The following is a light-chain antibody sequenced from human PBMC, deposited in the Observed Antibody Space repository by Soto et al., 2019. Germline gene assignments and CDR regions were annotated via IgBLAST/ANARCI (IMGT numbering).Light chain of an antibody. V-gene: IGLV1-51*01. Sequence: QSVLTQPPSVSGAPGQTVVISCSGSSSNIGAPYDVNWYRQIPGTAPKLLIYDNNKRPSGIPDRFSGSKSGTSATLGITGLQTGDEADYYCGTWDSSLSAWVFGGGTKLTVL. CDR2: DNN. J-gene: IGLJ3*02. CDR3: GTWDSSLSAWV. CDR1: SSNIGAPYD.